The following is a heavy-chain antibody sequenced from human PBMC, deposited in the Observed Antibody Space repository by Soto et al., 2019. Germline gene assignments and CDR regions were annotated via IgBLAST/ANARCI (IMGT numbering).Heavy chain of an antibody. D-gene: IGHD3-9*01. CDR3: ARLRYFDWLLFGGWFDP. CDR2: IYYSGST. CDR1: GGSISSYY. V-gene: IGHV4-59*01. Sequence: SETLSLTCTVSGGSISSYYWSWIRQPPGKGLEWIGYIYYSGSTNYNPSNKSRVTISVDTSKNQFSLKLSSVTAADTAVYYCARLRYFDWLLFGGWFDPWGQGTLVTVSS. J-gene: IGHJ5*02.